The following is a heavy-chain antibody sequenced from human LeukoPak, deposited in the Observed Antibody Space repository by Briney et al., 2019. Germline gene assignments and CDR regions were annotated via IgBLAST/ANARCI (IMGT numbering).Heavy chain of an antibody. J-gene: IGHJ1*01. CDR1: GFTFSSYG. Sequence: GGSLRLSCAASGFTFSSYGMHWVRQAPGKGLEWVAVTWYDGSNKYYADSVKGRFTISRDNSKNTLYLQMNSLRAEDTAVYYCARDPSIAAAGTGYFQHWGQGTLVTVSS. V-gene: IGHV3-33*01. D-gene: IGHD6-13*01. CDR3: ARDPSIAAAGTGYFQH. CDR2: TWYDGSNK.